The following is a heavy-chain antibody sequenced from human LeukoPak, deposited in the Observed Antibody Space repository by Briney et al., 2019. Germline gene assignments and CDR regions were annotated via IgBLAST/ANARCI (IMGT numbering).Heavy chain of an antibody. CDR1: GFTLSNYL. V-gene: IGHV3-7*05. D-gene: IGHD4-17*01. CDR3: ARGGLMTTATTY. CDR2: IRQDGGET. Sequence: PGGSLRLSCAASGFTLSNYLMSWVRQAPGKGLELVANIRQDGGETYYVDSVKGRFTISGDNAKNSLCLQMNSLRAEDTALYYCARGGLMTTATTYWGQGTLVTVSS. J-gene: IGHJ4*02.